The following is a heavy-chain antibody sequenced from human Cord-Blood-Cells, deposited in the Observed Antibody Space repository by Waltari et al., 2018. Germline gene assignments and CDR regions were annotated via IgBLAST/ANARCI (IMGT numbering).Heavy chain of an antibody. V-gene: IGHV4-39*07. D-gene: IGHD1-26*01. CDR2: FYYSGCT. Sequence: QLQLQESGPGLVKPSETLSLTCTVSGGSISSSSYYWGWIRQPPGKGLEWIGSFYYSGCTSINPSLKRRVTRSVDTSKNQFSLKLSSVTAADTAVYYCASSSIVGATHAFDIWGQGTMVTVSS. CDR1: GGSISSSSYY. CDR3: ASSSIVGATHAFDI. J-gene: IGHJ3*02.